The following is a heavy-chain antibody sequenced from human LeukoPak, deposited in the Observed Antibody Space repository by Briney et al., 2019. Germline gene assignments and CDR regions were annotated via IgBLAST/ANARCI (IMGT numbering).Heavy chain of an antibody. CDR2: IYYSGST. CDR1: GGSISSYY. CDR3: ARSKFYDAFDI. J-gene: IGHJ3*02. D-gene: IGHD2/OR15-2a*01. V-gene: IGHV4-59*01. Sequence: SETLSLTCTVSGGSISSYYWSWIRQPPGKGLEWIGYIYYSGSTNYNPSLKSRVTISVDTSKNQFSLKLSSVTAADTAVYYCARSKFYDAFDIWGQGTMVTVSS.